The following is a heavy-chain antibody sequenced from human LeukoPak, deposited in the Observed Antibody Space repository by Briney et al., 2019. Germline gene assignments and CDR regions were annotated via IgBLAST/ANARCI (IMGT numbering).Heavy chain of an antibody. CDR3: AKDTRAESPYYFDY. D-gene: IGHD3-10*01. CDR1: GFTFSSYG. V-gene: IGHV3-43D*03. J-gene: IGHJ4*02. Sequence: GGSLRLSCAASGFTFSSYGMHWVRQAPGKGLEWVSLISWDGGSTYYADSVKGRFTISRDNSKNSLYLQMNSLRAEDTALYYCAKDTRAESPYYFDYWGQGTLVTVSS. CDR2: ISWDGGST.